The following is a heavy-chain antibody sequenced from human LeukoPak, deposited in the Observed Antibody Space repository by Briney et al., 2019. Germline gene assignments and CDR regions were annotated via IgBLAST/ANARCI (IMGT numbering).Heavy chain of an antibody. J-gene: IGHJ4*02. V-gene: IGHV4-61*02. D-gene: IGHD3-16*01. Sequence: PSETLSLTCTVSGGSISSGSYYWSWIRQPAGKGLEWIGRIYTSGSTNYNPSLKSRVTISVDTSKNQFSLKLSSVTAADTAVYYCARVEGGLLDYWGQGTLVTVSS. CDR3: ARVEGGLLDY. CDR2: IYTSGST. CDR1: GGSISSGSYY.